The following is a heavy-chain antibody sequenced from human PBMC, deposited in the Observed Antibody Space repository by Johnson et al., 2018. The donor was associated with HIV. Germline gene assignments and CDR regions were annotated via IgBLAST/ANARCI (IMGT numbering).Heavy chain of an antibody. J-gene: IGHJ3*02. CDR2: ISGSGGST. Sequence: VQVVESGGGLVQPGGSLRLSCAASGFTVSSNYMSWVRQAPGKGLEWVSAISGSGGSTYYADSVKGRFTISRDNSKNPLDLQMNSLRAEDTAVYYCARAPYYYDSSTGAFDIWGQGTMVTVSS. D-gene: IGHD3-22*01. CDR3: ARAPYYYDSSTGAFDI. CDR1: GFTVSSNY. V-gene: IGHV3-66*02.